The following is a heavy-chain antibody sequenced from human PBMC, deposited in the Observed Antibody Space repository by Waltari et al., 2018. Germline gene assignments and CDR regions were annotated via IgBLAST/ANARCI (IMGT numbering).Heavy chain of an antibody. J-gene: IGHJ6*03. V-gene: IGHV1-69*12. CDR2: IIPIFGTA. CDR3: ARDGAKSGYSSYYYYMDV. Sequence: QVQLVQSGAEVKKPGSSVKVSCKASGGTFSSYAISWVRQAPGQGLEWMGGIIPIFGTANYAQKFQGRVTITADESTSTAYMELSSLRSEDTAVYYCARDGAKSGYSSYYYYMDVWGKGTTVTVSS. D-gene: IGHD3-3*01. CDR1: GGTFSSYA.